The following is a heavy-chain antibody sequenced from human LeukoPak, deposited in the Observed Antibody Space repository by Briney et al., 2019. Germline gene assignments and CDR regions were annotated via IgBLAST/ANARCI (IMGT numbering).Heavy chain of an antibody. Sequence: GGSLRLSCAASGFTFSSYWMHWVRHAPGKGLVWVSSISSSSSYIYYGDSVKGRFTISRDNAKNSLYLQMNSLRAEDTALYYCAKDIHNYYDSSGYYDYWGQGTLVTVSS. CDR3: AKDIHNYYDSSGYYDY. V-gene: IGHV3-21*04. CDR2: ISSSSSYI. CDR1: GFTFSSYW. J-gene: IGHJ4*02. D-gene: IGHD3-22*01.